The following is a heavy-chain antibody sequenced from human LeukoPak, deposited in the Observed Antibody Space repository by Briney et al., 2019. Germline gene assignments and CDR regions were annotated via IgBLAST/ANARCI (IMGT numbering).Heavy chain of an antibody. CDR2: IYYSGST. Sequence: SETLSLTCTVSGGSISSYYWSWIRQPPGKGLEWIGYIYYSGSTNYNPSLKSRVTISVDTSKNQFSLKLSSVTAADTAVYYCARFPAGYSRKGFEYWGQGTLVTVSS. J-gene: IGHJ4*02. CDR1: GGSISSYY. D-gene: IGHD6-13*01. V-gene: IGHV4-59*01. CDR3: ARFPAGYSRKGFEY.